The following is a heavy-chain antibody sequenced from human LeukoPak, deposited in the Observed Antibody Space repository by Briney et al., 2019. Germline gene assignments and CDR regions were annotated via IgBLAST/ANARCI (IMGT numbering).Heavy chain of an antibody. V-gene: IGHV1-2*02. D-gene: IGHD4/OR15-4a*01. CDR1: GYTFTGYY. CDR3: ARRNDYGSSFYYYYYYYMDV. Sequence: ASVKVSCKASGYTFTGYYMHWVRQAPGQGLEWMGWINPNSGGTYYAQKFQGRVTMTSDTSISSAYMELSRLRSDDTAVYYCARRNDYGSSFYYYYYYYMDVWGKGTTVTVSS. CDR2: INPNSGGT. J-gene: IGHJ6*03.